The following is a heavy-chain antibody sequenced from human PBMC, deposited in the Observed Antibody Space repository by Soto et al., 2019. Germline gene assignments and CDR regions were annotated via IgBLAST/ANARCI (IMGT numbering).Heavy chain of an antibody. V-gene: IGHV3-23*01. CDR1: GFTFSSYS. Sequence: EVQLLESGGALVQPGASLRLSCAASGFTFSSYSMSWVRQAPGKGLEWLSAISGSGGSTYYADSVKGRFTISRDNSKNTLYLQMNSLRAEDTAVYYCAKDLTYSSSNWFDPWGQGTLVTVSS. CDR2: ISGSGGST. D-gene: IGHD6-6*01. CDR3: AKDLTYSSSNWFDP. J-gene: IGHJ5*02.